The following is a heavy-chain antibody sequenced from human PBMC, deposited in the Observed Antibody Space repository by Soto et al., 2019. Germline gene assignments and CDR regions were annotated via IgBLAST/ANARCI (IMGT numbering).Heavy chain of an antibody. V-gene: IGHV3-30*09. J-gene: IGHJ4*02. D-gene: IGHD1-26*01. CDR2: ISENGDRQ. CDR1: EPTFTAST. CDR3: ARRLAPTISALGY. Sequence: PGGSLGLSCTASEPTFTASTFHMIRLAPGKGLQWVAVISENGDRQYSTESVRGRFVISRDSSKNTLYLQMNSLRPEDTGVYFCARRLAPTISALGYWGQGALVTVSS.